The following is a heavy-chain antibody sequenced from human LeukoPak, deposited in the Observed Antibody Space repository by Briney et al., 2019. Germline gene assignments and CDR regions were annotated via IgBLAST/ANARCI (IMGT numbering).Heavy chain of an antibody. CDR1: GGSLRDYS. D-gene: IGHD2/OR15-2a*01. CDR3: ARGRFYVFDI. CDR2: INHRGNT. J-gene: IGHJ3*02. Sequence: KPSETLSLTCGIYGGSLRDYSWTLIRPPPGQGLEWIGEINHRGNTNFNPSLKSRVTISVDTSKNQFSLKLTSVTAADTALYFCARGRFYVFDIWGQGTLVTVSS. V-gene: IGHV4-34*01.